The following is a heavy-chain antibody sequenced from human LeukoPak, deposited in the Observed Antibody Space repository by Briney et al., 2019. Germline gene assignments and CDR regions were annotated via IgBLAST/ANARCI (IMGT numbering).Heavy chain of an antibody. CDR1: GGTFSSYA. CDR3: ARRRGGYSYGNGYYFDY. CDR2: IIPIFGTA. D-gene: IGHD5-18*01. V-gene: IGHV1-69*05. Sequence: GASVKVSCKASGGTFSSYAISWVRQAPGQGLEWMGGIIPIFGTANYAQKFQGRVTITTDESTSTAYMERSSLRSEDTAVYYCARRRGGYSYGNGYYFDYWGQGTLVTVSS. J-gene: IGHJ4*02.